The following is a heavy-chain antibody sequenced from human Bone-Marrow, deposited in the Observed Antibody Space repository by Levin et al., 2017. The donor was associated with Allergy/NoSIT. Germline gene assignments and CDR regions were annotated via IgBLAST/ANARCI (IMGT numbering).Heavy chain of an antibody. J-gene: IGHJ4*02. Sequence: GGSLRLSCAASGFSITTNYISWVRQAPGKGLEWVAVIFSGGTTTYADSVKGRFTIFRDISKNTLYLQMNNLRAEDTAVYYCARASCSGGLGYSGDWGQGTLVTVSS. CDR3: ARASCSGGLGYSGD. D-gene: IGHD2-15*01. CDR1: GFSITTNY. CDR2: IFSGGTT. V-gene: IGHV3-53*01.